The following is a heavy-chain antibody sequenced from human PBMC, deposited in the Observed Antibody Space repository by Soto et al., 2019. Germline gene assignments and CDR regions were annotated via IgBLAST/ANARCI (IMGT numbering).Heavy chain of an antibody. J-gene: IGHJ6*02. V-gene: IGHV4-31*03. D-gene: IGHD3-10*01. CDR2: IYYSGST. Sequence: PSETLSLTCTVSGGSISGGGYYWSWIRQHPGKGLEWIGYIYYSGSTYYNPSLKSRVTISVDTSKNQFSLKLSSVTAADTAVYYCARVRITMVRGVIINYYGMDVWGQGTTVTVSS. CDR3: ARVRITMVRGVIINYYGMDV. CDR1: GGSISGGGYY.